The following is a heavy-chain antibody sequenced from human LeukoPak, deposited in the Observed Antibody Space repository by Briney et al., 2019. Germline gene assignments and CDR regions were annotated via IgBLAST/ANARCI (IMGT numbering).Heavy chain of an antibody. CDR2: IYYSGST. CDR3: ARDSSGWSYWYFDL. D-gene: IGHD6-19*01. CDR1: GGSISSYY. Sequence: SETLSLTCTVSGGSISSYYWSWIRQPPGKGLEWIGYIYYSGSTNYNPSLKSRVTISVDTSKNQFSLKLSSVTAADTAVYYCARDSSGWSYWYFDLWGRGTPVTVSS. V-gene: IGHV4-59*01. J-gene: IGHJ2*01.